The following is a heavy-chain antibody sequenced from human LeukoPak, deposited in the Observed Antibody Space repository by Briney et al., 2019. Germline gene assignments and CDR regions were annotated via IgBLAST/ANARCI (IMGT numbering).Heavy chain of an antibody. Sequence: ASVKVPCKASGYTFTSYGISWVRQAPGQGLEWMGWISAYNGNTNYAQKLQGRVTTTTDTSTSTAYMELRSLRSDDTAVYYCAREGSTYYDFWSGYWLDYWGQGTLVTVSS. J-gene: IGHJ4*02. CDR3: AREGSTYYDFWSGYWLDY. CDR1: GYTFTSYG. D-gene: IGHD3-3*01. CDR2: ISAYNGNT. V-gene: IGHV1-18*01.